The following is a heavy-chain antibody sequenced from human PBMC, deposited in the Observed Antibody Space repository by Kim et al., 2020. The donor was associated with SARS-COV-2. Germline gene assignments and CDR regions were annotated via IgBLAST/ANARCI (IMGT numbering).Heavy chain of an antibody. CDR1: GDSVSRDIST. V-gene: IGHV6-1*01. J-gene: IGHJ4*02. D-gene: IGHD1-7*01. CDR2: TYYRSKWKT. Sequence: SQTLSLTCAISGDSVSRDISTWNWIRESPSRGLEWLGRTYYRSKWKTDYSESVKSRITISTDTSKNQFSLQLHSVTPEDTAAYYCAKDWNFPDFWGQGTL. CDR3: AKDWNFPDF.